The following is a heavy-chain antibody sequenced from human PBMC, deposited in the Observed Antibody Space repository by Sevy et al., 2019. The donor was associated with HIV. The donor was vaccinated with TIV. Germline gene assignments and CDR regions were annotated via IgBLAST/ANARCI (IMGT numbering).Heavy chain of an antibody. D-gene: IGHD3-22*01. V-gene: IGHV5-51*01. CDR3: ATSRSGYFDSSGYYIY. CDR1: GYSFTSHW. J-gene: IGHJ4*02. Sequence: GESLKISCKGSGYSFTSHWIGWVRHMPGKGLEWMGIIYPDDSDTRYSPSFEGRVTFSADNTISTAYLQWSSLKASDTAMYYCATSRSGYFDSSGYYIYWGQGTLVTVSS. CDR2: IYPDDSDT.